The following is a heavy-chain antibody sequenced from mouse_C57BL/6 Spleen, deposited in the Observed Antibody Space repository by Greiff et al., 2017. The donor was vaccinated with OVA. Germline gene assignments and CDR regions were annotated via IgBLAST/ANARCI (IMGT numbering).Heavy chain of an antibody. D-gene: IGHD1-1*01. Sequence: QVHVKQSGAELVRPGTSVKVSCKASGYAFTNYLIEWVKQRPGQGLEWIGVINPGSGGTNYNEKFKGKATLTADKSSSTAYMQLSSLTSEDSAVYFCARHGSSYPYYYAMDYWGQGTSVTVSS. J-gene: IGHJ4*01. CDR2: INPGSGGT. V-gene: IGHV1-54*01. CDR1: GYAFTNYL. CDR3: ARHGSSYPYYYAMDY.